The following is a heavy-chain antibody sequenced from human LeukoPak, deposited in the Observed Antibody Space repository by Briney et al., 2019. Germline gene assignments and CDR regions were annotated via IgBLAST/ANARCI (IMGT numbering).Heavy chain of an antibody. J-gene: IGHJ5*02. Sequence: GGSLRLSCAASGFTFSSYAMSWVRQAPGKGLEWVSAISGSGGSTYYADSVKGRFTISRDNSKNTPYLQMNSLRAEDTAVYYCAKGPHYYDSSGYYSPWGQGTLVTVSS. D-gene: IGHD3-22*01. CDR1: GFTFSSYA. V-gene: IGHV3-23*01. CDR3: AKGPHYYDSSGYYSP. CDR2: ISGSGGST.